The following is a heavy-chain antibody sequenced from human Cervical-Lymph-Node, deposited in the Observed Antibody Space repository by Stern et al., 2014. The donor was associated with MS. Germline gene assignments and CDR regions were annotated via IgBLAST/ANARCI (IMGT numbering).Heavy chain of an antibody. CDR3: RAGADAFDV. D-gene: IGHD6-13*01. CDR2: IGTNLGNT. J-gene: IGHJ3*01. CDR1: GYTFTNYA. Sequence: VQLVQSGAEVKKPGASVKVSCKASGYTFTNYAISWVRQAPGQGLEWMGGIGTNLGNTNCAQRFQGRVTLATDTSTSTVYMELRSLRSDDTAMYYCRAGADAFDVWGQGTMVTVSS. V-gene: IGHV1-18*01.